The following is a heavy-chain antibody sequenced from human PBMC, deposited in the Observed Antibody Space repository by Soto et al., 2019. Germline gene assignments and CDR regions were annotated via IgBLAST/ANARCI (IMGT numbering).Heavy chain of an antibody. CDR1: GCCMSSSSDS. J-gene: IGHJ6*02. D-gene: IGHD6-13*01. V-gene: IGHV4-39*01. CDR2: IYYSGST. Sequence: LALSCTVCGCCMSSSSDSGGWSRKPPGKGLEGIGSIYYSGSTYYNPSLKSRVPISVDTSKNQFSLKLSAVTAADTAVYYCASGIAAAGPTYYFYGTAFRGHGTTVTVSS. CDR3: ASGIAAAGPTYYFYGTAF.